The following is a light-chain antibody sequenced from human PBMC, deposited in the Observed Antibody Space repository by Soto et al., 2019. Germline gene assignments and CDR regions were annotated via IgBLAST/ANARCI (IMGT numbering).Light chain of an antibody. Sequence: IQMTQSTSSLSASVGDRVTITCRASQSISSWLAWYQQKPGTAPKVLIYHASNLQSGVPSRFSGSGSGTEFTLTISSLQPDDFATYYCQQYNSYWTFGQGTKVDI. CDR1: QSISSW. CDR2: HAS. CDR3: QQYNSYWT. J-gene: IGKJ1*01. V-gene: IGKV1-5*01.